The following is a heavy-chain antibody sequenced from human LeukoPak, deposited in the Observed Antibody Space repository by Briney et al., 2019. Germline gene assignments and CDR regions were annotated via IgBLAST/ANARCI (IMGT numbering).Heavy chain of an antibody. D-gene: IGHD2-2*02. J-gene: IGHJ5*02. CDR1: GGSISSGGYY. CDR2: IYYSGST. CDR3: ARVGGYCSSTSRYRSFDP. V-gene: IGHV4-31*03. Sequence: SETLSLTCTVSGGSISSGGYYWSWIRQHPGKGLEWIGYIYYSGSTYYIPSLKSRVTISVDTSKNQFSLKLSSVTAADTAVYYCARVGGYCSSTSRYRSFDPWGQGTLVTVSS.